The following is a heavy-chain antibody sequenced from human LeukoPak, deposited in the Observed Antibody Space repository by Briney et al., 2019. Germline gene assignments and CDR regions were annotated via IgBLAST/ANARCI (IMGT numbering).Heavy chain of an antibody. D-gene: IGHD3-22*01. V-gene: IGHV3-48*04. CDR2: ISSSSTI. CDR1: GFTFSTYS. CDR3: ARPSSYYYDSSGYYSY. Sequence: GGSLRLSCAASGFTFSTYSMNWVRQAPQKGPEWVSYISSSSTIYYADSVKGRFTISRDNAKNSLYLQMNSLRAEDTAVYYCARPSSYYYDSSGYYSYWGQGTLVTVSS. J-gene: IGHJ4*02.